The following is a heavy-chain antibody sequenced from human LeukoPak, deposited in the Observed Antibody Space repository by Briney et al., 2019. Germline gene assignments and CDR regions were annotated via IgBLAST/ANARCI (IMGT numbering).Heavy chain of an antibody. D-gene: IGHD1-26*01. CDR2: IRSKANSYAT. J-gene: IGHJ5*02. CDR3: TRHRSGSSSTNWFDP. CDR1: GFTFSGSA. V-gene: IGHV3-73*01. Sequence: GGPLRLSCAASGFTFSGSAMHWVRQASGKGLEWVGRIRSKANSYATAYAASVKGRFTTSRDDSKNTAYLQMNILKTEDTAVYYCTRHRSGSSSTNWFDPWGQGTLVTVSS.